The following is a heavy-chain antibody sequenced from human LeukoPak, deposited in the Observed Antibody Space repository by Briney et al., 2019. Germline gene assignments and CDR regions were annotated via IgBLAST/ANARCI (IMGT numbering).Heavy chain of an antibody. J-gene: IGHJ4*02. D-gene: IGHD6-19*01. CDR2: ISAYNGNT. V-gene: IGHV1-18*01. Sequence: ASVKVSCKASGYTFTSYGISWVRQAPGQGLEWMGWISAYNGNTNYAQKLQGRVTMTTDTSTSTAYMELRSLRSDDTAVYYCARDRPRIVVAGPMSFDYWGQGTLVTVSS. CDR1: GYTFTSYG. CDR3: ARDRPRIVVAGPMSFDY.